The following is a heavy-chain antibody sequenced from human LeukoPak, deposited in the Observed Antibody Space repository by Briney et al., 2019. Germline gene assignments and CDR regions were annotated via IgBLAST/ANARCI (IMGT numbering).Heavy chain of an antibody. J-gene: IGHJ3*02. CDR2: IIPILGIA. Sequence: ASVKVSCKASGGTFSSYAISWVRQASGQGLEWMGRIIPILGIANYAQKFQGRVTITADESTSTAYMELSSLRSEDTAVYYCAIEVSGYSNLHDAFDIWGQGTMVTVSS. D-gene: IGHD3-22*01. CDR3: AIEVSGYSNLHDAFDI. CDR1: GGTFSSYA. V-gene: IGHV1-69*04.